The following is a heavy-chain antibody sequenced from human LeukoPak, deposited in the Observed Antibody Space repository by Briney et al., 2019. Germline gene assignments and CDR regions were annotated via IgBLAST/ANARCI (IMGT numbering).Heavy chain of an antibody. D-gene: IGHD2-8*01. V-gene: IGHV3-23*01. CDR2: ISGSGGST. J-gene: IGHJ5*02. Sequence: GGSLRLSCAASGFTFSSYAMSWVRQAPGKGLEWVSAISGSGGSTYYADSVKGRFTISRDNSKNTLYLQMNSLRAEDTAVYYCAKIHVLMVYAIEDEITWGQGTLVTVSS. CDR3: AKIHVLMVYAIEDEIT. CDR1: GFTFSSYA.